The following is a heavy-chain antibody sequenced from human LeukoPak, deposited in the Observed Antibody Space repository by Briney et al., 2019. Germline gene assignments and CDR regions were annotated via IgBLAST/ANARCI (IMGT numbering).Heavy chain of an antibody. CDR2: ISSGSSYI. J-gene: IGHJ4*02. D-gene: IGHD3-10*01. Sequence: PGGSLRLSCAASGFTFSSYSMNWVRQAPGKGLEWVSSISSGSSYIYYADSVKGRFTISRDNAKNSLYLQMNSLRAEDTAVYYCARERARRGEVSVDYWGQGTLVTVSS. CDR3: ARERARRGEVSVDY. V-gene: IGHV3-21*01. CDR1: GFTFSSYS.